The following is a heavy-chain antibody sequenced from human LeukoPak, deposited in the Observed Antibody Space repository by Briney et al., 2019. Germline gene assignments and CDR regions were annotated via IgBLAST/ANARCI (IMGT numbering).Heavy chain of an antibody. Sequence: QPGGSLRLSCAASGLTFSTYSMNWVRQAPGKGLEWVGFIRSKAYGGTTEYAASVNGRFTISRDDSKSIAYLQMNSLKNEDTAVYYCTSGPHYFDHWGQGTLVTVSS. CDR1: GLTFSTYS. CDR2: IRSKAYGGTT. CDR3: TSGPHYFDH. J-gene: IGHJ4*02. V-gene: IGHV3-49*04.